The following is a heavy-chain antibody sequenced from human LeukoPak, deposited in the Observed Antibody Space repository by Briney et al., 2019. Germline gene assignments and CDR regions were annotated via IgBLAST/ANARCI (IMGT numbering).Heavy chain of an antibody. D-gene: IGHD6-6*01. Sequence: GASVKVSCKASGYTFTGYYMHWVRQAPGQGLEWMGWIHPNSGGTNYAQKFQGRVTMTRDTSISTAYMELSRLRSDDTAVYYCARGDYSSSSIPDYWGQGTLVTVSS. CDR1: GYTFTGYY. V-gene: IGHV1-2*02. J-gene: IGHJ4*02. CDR3: ARGDYSSSSIPDY. CDR2: IHPNSGGT.